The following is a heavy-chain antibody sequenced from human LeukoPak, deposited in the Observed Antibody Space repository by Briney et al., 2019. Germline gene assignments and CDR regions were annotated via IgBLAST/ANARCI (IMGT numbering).Heavy chain of an antibody. Sequence: SETLSLTCTVSGGSISSYYWNWIRQPPGKGLEWIGYIYYSGKTYYNPSLKSRVTISVGTPKNQFSLKLSSVTAADTAVYFCARGAPSDYWGQGTLVTVSS. J-gene: IGHJ4*02. CDR1: GGSISSYY. CDR3: ARGAPSDY. CDR2: IYYSGKT. V-gene: IGHV4-59*08.